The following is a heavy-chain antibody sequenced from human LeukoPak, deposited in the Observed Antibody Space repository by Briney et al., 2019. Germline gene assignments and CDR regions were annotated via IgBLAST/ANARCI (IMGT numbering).Heavy chain of an antibody. CDR2: FDPEDGET. CDR3: ARGNCSGGSCYLYYYYGMDV. D-gene: IGHD2-15*01. J-gene: IGHJ6*02. CDR1: GYTLTELS. V-gene: IGHV1-24*01. Sequence: GASVKVSCKVSGYTLTELSMHWVRQAPGKGLEWMGGFDPEDGETIYAQKFQGRVTMTEDTSTDTAYMELSSLRSEDTAVYYCARGNCSGGSCYLYYYYGMDVWGQGTTVTVSS.